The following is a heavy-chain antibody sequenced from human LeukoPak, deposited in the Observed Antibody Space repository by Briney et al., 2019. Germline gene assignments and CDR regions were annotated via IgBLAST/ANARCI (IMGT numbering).Heavy chain of an antibody. CDR3: AERQISGSSFRHFDY. D-gene: IGHD3-10*01. Sequence: PGGSLRLSCAASGFTFASYAMGWVRQAPGKGLEWVSTISGSGGTYYADSVKGRFTISRDNSKNTLYLQLNSLRAEDTAVYYCAERQISGSSFRHFDYWGQGTLVTVSS. CDR2: ISGSGGT. V-gene: IGHV3-23*01. CDR1: GFTFASYA. J-gene: IGHJ4*02.